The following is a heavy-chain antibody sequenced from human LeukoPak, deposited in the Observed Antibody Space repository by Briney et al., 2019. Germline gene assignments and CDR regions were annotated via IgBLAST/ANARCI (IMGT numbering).Heavy chain of an antibody. CDR3: ARRDPYSTAPLLY. D-gene: IGHD5-18*01. J-gene: IGHJ4*02. Sequence: GESLKIPCQGSGYIFTSYWIDWVRQKPGKGLEWMGIIYPHDSTTRYSPSFQGQVTISADKPISNVYLQWSSLKASDTAVYFCARRDPYSTAPLLYWGQGTLVTVSS. CDR1: GYIFTSYW. CDR2: IYPHDSTT. V-gene: IGHV5-51*01.